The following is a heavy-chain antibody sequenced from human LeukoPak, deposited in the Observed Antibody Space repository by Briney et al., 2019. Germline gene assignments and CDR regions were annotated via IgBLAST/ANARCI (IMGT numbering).Heavy chain of an antibody. J-gene: IGHJ5*02. Sequence: GGSLRLSCAASGFTFNSFAMSWVRQAPGKGLVWISRINSDGGGAIYADSVKGRFTVSRDNAKNTLYLQMNSLRAEDTAVYYCARDVPHNWFDTWGQGTLVTVSS. CDR3: ARDVPHNWFDT. V-gene: IGHV3-74*01. CDR2: INSDGGGA. CDR1: GFTFNSFA.